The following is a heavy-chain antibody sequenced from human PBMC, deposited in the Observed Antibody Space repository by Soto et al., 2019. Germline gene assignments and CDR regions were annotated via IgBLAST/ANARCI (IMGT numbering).Heavy chain of an antibody. V-gene: IGHV4-31*03. Sequence: PSETLSLTCTVSGGSISSGGYYWSWIRQHPGKGLEWIGYIYYSGSTYYNPSLKSRVTISVDTSKNQFSLKLSSVTAADTAVYYCARGKSPDYYDSSGYGDYFDYWGQGTLVTVSS. CDR1: GGSISSGGYY. D-gene: IGHD3-22*01. CDR2: IYYSGST. CDR3: ARGKSPDYYDSSGYGDYFDY. J-gene: IGHJ4*02.